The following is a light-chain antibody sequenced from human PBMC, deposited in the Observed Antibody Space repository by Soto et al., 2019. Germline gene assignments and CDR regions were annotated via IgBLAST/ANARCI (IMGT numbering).Light chain of an antibody. CDR2: DVS. V-gene: IGLV2-14*01. J-gene: IGLJ2*01. CDR3: SSYTSSTAVI. Sequence: QSSLTQPASVSGSPGQSITMSCTGTNSDVGGYDYVSWYQQHPGKAPKLMIYDVSIRTSGVSDRFSGSKSGNTASLTISGLQTEDEAYYYCSSYTSSTAVIFGGGTKLTVL. CDR1: NSDVGGYDY.